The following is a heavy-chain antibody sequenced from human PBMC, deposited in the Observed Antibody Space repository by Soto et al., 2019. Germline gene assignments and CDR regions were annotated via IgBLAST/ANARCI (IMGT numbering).Heavy chain of an antibody. CDR3: AKDSTYYYDSSGYDYGMDV. CDR1: GFTFSSYG. J-gene: IGHJ6*02. Sequence: GGSLRLSCAASGFTFSSYGMHWVRQAPGKGLEWVAVISYDGSNKYYADSVKGRFTISRDNSKNTLYLQMNSLRAEDTAVYYCAKDSTYYYDSSGYDYGMDVWGQGTTVTVSS. CDR2: ISYDGSNK. V-gene: IGHV3-30*18. D-gene: IGHD3-22*01.